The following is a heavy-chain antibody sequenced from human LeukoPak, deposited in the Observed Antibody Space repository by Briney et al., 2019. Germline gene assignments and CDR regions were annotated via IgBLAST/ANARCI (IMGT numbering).Heavy chain of an antibody. CDR1: GYIFTDYY. CDR2: INPNSGGT. Sequence: GSVKVSCKASGYIFTDYYMHWVRQAPGQELGWMGRINPNSGGTNYAQKFQGRVTMTRDTSISTAYTELSSLRSEDTAVYYCARDPSYSSGWYGDYWGQGTLVTVSS. J-gene: IGHJ4*02. CDR3: ARDPSYSSGWYGDY. D-gene: IGHD6-19*01. V-gene: IGHV1/OR15-1*02.